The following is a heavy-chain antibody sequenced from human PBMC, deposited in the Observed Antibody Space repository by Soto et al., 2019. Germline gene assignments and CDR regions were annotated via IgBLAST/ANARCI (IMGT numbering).Heavy chain of an antibody. V-gene: IGHV4-31*03. CDR3: ARYRLYGGWYSGYIDY. CDR1: GGSISSGGYY. J-gene: IGHJ4*02. CDR2: IYYSGST. D-gene: IGHD6-19*01. Sequence: SETLSLTCTVSGGSISSGGYYWSWIRQHPGKGLEWIGYIYYSGSTYYNPSLKGRVTISVDTSKNQFSLKLSSVTAADTAVYYCARYRLYGGWYSGYIDYWGQGTLVTVSS.